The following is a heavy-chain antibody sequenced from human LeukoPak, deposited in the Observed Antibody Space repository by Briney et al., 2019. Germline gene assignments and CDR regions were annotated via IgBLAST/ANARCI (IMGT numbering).Heavy chain of an antibody. J-gene: IGHJ4*02. D-gene: IGHD2-15*01. CDR1: GGSISSSSYN. V-gene: IGHV4-39*07. CDR2: IYYSGSA. CDR3: ASGGKRGDY. Sequence: SETLSLTCTVSGGSISSSSYNWGWIRQPPGKGLEWIGSIYYSGSAYYNPSLKSRVTISVDTSKNQFSLKLSSVTAADTAVYYCASGGKRGDYWGQGTLVTVSS.